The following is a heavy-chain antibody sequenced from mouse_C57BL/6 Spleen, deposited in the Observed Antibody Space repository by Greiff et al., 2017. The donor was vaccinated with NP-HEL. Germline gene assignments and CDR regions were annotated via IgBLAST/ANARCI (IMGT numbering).Heavy chain of an antibody. CDR2: IDPSDSYT. V-gene: IGHV1-69*01. J-gene: IGHJ4*01. D-gene: IGHD2-4*01. CDR1: GYTFTSYW. CDR3: ARSVDDYDGRSYAMDY. Sequence: QVQLQQPGAELVMPGASVKLSCKASGYTFTSYWMHWVKQRPGQGLEWIGEIDPSDSYTNYNQKFKGKSTLTVDKSSSPAYMQLSSLTSEDSAVYYCARSVDDYDGRSYAMDYWGQGTSVTVSS.